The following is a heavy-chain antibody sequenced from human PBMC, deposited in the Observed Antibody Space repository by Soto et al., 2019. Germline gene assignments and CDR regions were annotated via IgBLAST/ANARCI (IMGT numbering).Heavy chain of an antibody. CDR1: GDSVSSNSAA. D-gene: IGHD6-19*01. Sequence: SPTLSLTCVISGDSVSSNSAAWNWIRQSPSRGLEWLGRTYYRSKWYNDYAVSVKSRITINPDTSKNQFSLQLNSVTPEDTAVYYCAREGGASGGWSKGRAIFDYLCQGTLVAVSS. V-gene: IGHV6-1*01. J-gene: IGHJ4*02. CDR2: TYYRSKWYN. CDR3: AREGGASGGWSKGRAIFDY.